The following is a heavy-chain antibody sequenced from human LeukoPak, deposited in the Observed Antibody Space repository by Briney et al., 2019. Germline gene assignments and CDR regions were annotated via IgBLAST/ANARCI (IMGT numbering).Heavy chain of an antibody. J-gene: IGHJ4*02. D-gene: IGHD3-10*01. CDR1: GFTFSRYG. CDR2: IQYDGSNK. V-gene: IGHV3-33*01. Sequence: PGRSLRLSCAASGFTFSRYGMHWVRQPPGKGLEWVALIQYDGSNKYYADSVKGRFTISRDNSKNTLYLQMNSLRAEDTAVYYCARDFKGVYYYGSGSLDYWGQGALVTVSS. CDR3: ARDFKGVYYYGSGSLDY.